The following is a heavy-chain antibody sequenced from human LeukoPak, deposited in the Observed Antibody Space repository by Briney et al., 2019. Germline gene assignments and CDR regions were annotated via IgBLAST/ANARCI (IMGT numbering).Heavy chain of an antibody. CDR2: ISGSGGST. V-gene: IGHV3-23*01. CDR1: GFTFSSYA. CDR3: AKSTSVVVAASAY. D-gene: IGHD2-15*01. J-gene: IGHJ4*02. Sequence: GGSLRLSCAASGFTFSSYAMSWVRQAPGKGLEWVSAISGSGGSTYYADSVKGRFTISRDNSKNTLYLQMNSMRAEDTAVYYCAKSTSVVVAASAYWGQGTLVTVSS.